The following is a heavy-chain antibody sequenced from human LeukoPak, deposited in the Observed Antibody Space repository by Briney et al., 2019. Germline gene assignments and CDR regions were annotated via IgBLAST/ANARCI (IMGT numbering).Heavy chain of an antibody. CDR2: ISHDGSNK. Sequence: PGGSLRLSCAASGFTFSSYAMHWVRQAPGKGLEWVAVISHDGSNKYYADSVKGRFTISRDNSKNTLYLQMNSLRAEDTAVYYCARGPRLGGGAPGNYFDYWGQGTLVTVSS. J-gene: IGHJ4*02. CDR3: ARGPRLGGGAPGNYFDY. V-gene: IGHV3-30-3*01. D-gene: IGHD1-26*01. CDR1: GFTFSSYA.